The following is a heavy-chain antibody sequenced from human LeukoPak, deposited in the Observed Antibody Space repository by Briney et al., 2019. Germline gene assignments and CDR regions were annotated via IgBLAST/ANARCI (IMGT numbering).Heavy chain of an antibody. V-gene: IGHV1-46*01. CDR3: ARGTTDDY. J-gene: IGHJ4*02. CDR1: GYTFTSYY. Sequence: GSVKVSCKASGYTFTSYYIDWVRQAPGQGLEWMGVINPSGGSTRYAQKFQGRVTMTGDPSTRTVYMELSSLTSDDTAVYYCARGTTDDYWGQGTPVADSS. D-gene: IGHD1-1*01. CDR2: INPSGGST.